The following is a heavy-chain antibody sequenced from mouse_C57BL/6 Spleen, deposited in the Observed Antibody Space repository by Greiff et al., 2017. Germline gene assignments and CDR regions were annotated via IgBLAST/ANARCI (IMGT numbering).Heavy chain of an antibody. D-gene: IGHD1-1*01. CDR3: ASLSLLLYGDY. Sequence: VQVVESGAELARPGASVKLSCKASGYTFTSYGISWVKQRTGQGLEWIGEIYPRSGNTYYNEKFKGKATLTADKSSSTAYMELRSLTSEDSAVYFCASLSLLLYGDYWGQGTTLTVSS. V-gene: IGHV1-81*01. CDR1: GYTFTSYG. CDR2: IYPRSGNT. J-gene: IGHJ2*01.